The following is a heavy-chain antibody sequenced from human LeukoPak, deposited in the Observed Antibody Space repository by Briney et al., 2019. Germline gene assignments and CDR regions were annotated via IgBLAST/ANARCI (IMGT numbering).Heavy chain of an antibody. CDR1: GFTFSTYS. V-gene: IGHV3-21*01. CDR3: TTDLSGWSRDY. CDR2: ISSSSSYI. J-gene: IGHJ4*02. Sequence: GGSLRLSCAASGFTFSTYSMNWVRQAPGKGLEWVSSISSSSSYIYYADSVKGRFTISRDNAKNSLYLQMNSLRAEDTAVYYCTTDLSGWSRDYWGQGTLVTVSS. D-gene: IGHD6-19*01.